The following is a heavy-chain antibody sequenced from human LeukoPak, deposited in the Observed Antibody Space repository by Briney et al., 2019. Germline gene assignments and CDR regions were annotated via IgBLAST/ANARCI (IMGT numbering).Heavy chain of an antibody. J-gene: IGHJ1*01. D-gene: IGHD2-2*02. CDR3: ARGHATSIPADFQH. V-gene: IGHV3-53*01. CDR1: GFTVSSNY. CDR2: IYSGGSN. Sequence: GGSLRLSCAASGFTVSSNYMSWVRQAPGKELEWVAVIYSGGSNYYAATVKGRFTISRDNSKNTLYLQMNSLRAEDTAVYYCARGHATSIPADFQHWGQGTLVTVSS.